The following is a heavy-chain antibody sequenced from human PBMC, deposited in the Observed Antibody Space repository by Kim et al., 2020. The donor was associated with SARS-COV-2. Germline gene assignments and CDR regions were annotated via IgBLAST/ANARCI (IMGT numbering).Heavy chain of an antibody. CDR3: ASPINRRPNWFDF. CDR2: VTPSTGNT. J-gene: IGHJ5*01. V-gene: IGHV1-8*02. CDR1: SHSLNTYH. Sequence: ASVKLRPLPSSHSLNTYHINCLRQATGQGLEWLAWVTPSTGNTGYAQKFQARVTVTRDTYPRTAYMELTNMTHEEQAVVYCASPINRRPNWFDFWGQGTL.